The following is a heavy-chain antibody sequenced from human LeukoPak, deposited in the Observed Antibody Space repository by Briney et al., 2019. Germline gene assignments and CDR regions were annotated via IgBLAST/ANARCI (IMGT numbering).Heavy chain of an antibody. J-gene: IGHJ4*02. CDR3: ARVGAATSYYFDY. CDR1: GFTFSSYS. CDR2: ISSSSSYI. Sequence: GGSLRLSCAASGFTFSSYSMNWVRQAPGKGLEWVSSISSSSSYIYYADSVKGRFTISRDNAKSSLYLQMNSLRAEDTAVYYCARVGAATSYYFDYWGQGTLVTVSS. D-gene: IGHD3-3*01. V-gene: IGHV3-21*01.